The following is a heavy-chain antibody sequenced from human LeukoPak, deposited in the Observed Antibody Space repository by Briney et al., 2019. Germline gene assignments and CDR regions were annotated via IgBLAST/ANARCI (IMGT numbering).Heavy chain of an antibody. CDR1: GASVSSSGYY. CDR3: ARLPFYDSSGYDYSTAAFDI. V-gene: IGHV4-61*08. J-gene: IGHJ3*02. CDR2: IYHSGST. D-gene: IGHD3-22*01. Sequence: SETLSLTCTVSGASVSSSGYYWSWIRQPPGKGLEWIGYIYHSGSTNYNPSLKSRVTISVDTSKNQFSLKLSSVTAADAAVYYCARLPFYDSSGYDYSTAAFDIWGQGTMVTVSS.